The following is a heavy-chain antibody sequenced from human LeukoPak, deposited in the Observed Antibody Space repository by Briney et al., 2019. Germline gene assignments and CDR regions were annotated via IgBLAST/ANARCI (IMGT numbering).Heavy chain of an antibody. V-gene: IGHV1-18*01. Sequence: ASVKVSCKASGYTFTSYGISWVRQAPGQGLEWMGWISAYNGNTNYAQKLQGRVTMTTDTSTSTAYMELRSLRSDDTAVYYCARAYYDFWSGYSNTPYYYYYMDVWGKATTVTVS. CDR2: ISAYNGNT. CDR3: ARAYYDFWSGYSNTPYYYYYMDV. CDR1: GYTFTSYG. D-gene: IGHD3-3*01. J-gene: IGHJ6*03.